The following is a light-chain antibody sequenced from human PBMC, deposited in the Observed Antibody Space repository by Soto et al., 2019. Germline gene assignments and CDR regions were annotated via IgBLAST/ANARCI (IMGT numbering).Light chain of an antibody. CDR3: QQYDRWPVT. CDR2: GAS. J-gene: IGKJ4*01. V-gene: IGKV3-15*01. CDR1: QSVTTN. Sequence: EVVMTQSPATLSVSPGERVTLSCRASQSVTTNLAWYQHKPGQSPRLLISGASTGASGIPPRFSGSGSGTEFTLTIDRLQSADFEVYYCQQYDRWPVTFGGGTKVDIK.